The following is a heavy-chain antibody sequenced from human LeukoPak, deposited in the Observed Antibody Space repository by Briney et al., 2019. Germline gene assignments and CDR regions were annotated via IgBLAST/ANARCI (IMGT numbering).Heavy chain of an antibody. V-gene: IGHV5-51*01. CDR3: ARQGYDSSGYYPHYFDY. J-gene: IGHJ4*02. D-gene: IGHD3-22*01. CDR2: IYPGDSDT. CDR1: GYSFTSYW. Sequence: GESLKISRKGSGYSFTSYWIGWVRQMPGKGLEWMGIIYPGDSDTRYSPSFQGQVTISADKSISTAYLQWSSLKASDTAMYYCARQGYDSSGYYPHYFDYWGQGTLVTVSS.